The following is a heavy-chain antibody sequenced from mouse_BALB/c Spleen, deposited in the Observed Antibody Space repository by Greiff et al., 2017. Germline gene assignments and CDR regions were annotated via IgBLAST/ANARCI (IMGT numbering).Heavy chain of an antibody. J-gene: IGHJ1*01. D-gene: IGHD1-1*01. V-gene: IGHV2-9*02. CDR1: GFSLTSYG. Sequence: QVQLQQSGPGLVAPSQSLSITCTVSGFSLTSYGVHWVRQPPGKGLEWLGVIWAGGSTNYNSALMSRLSISKDNSKSQVFLKMNSLQTDDTAMYYCARRNYGSSYWYFDVWGAGTTVTVSS. CDR3: ARRNYGSSYWYFDV. CDR2: IWAGGST.